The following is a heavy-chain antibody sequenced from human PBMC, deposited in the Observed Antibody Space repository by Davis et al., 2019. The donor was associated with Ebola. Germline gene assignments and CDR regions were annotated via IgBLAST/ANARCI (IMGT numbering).Heavy chain of an antibody. Sequence: MPSETLSLTCDVSGGSLTGHYWSWIRQAPGKGLEWIGEITHSGSTDYNPSLRGRVSISVDTSKNAFSLKMTSVTAADTAMYYCAKGPFVAFDWGQGTLVTVFS. CDR3: AKGPFVAFD. D-gene: IGHD3-3*02. CDR1: GGSLTGHY. V-gene: IGHV4-34*01. J-gene: IGHJ4*02. CDR2: ITHSGST.